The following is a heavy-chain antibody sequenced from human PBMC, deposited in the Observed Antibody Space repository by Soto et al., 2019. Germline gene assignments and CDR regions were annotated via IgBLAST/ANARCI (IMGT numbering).Heavy chain of an antibody. CDR3: VNHTNCPYPG. CDR2: ISGNSDTT. J-gene: IGHJ4*02. Sequence: LRLSCADSGFTYCYNDMPWIRQSPGKGLEWGSFISGNSDTTYYADSVQRRFTVSRDNSRNTLYLHMNSLRVEDTAIYYCVNHTNCPYPGWGQGTLVTVSS. D-gene: IGHD2-2*01. CDR1: GFTYCYND. V-gene: IGHV3-23*01.